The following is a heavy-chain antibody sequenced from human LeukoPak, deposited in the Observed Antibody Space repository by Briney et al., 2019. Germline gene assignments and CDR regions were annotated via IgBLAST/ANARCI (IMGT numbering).Heavy chain of an antibody. CDR2: IYFSGST. Sequence: SETLSLTCTVSGGSISSYYWSWIRQPPGKGLEWIGYIYFSGSTNYNPSLKSRVTISLDTSKNQFSLKLSSVTAADTAVYYCATGGYSYGRLDYWGQGTLVTASS. V-gene: IGHV4-59*08. CDR1: GGSISSYY. J-gene: IGHJ4*02. CDR3: ATGGYSYGRLDY. D-gene: IGHD5-18*01.